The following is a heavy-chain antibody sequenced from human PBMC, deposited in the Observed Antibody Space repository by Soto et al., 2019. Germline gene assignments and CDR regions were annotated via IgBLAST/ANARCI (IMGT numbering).Heavy chain of an antibody. CDR2: IKPKSGGT. CDR1: GYTFTGYY. V-gene: IGHV1-2*04. Sequence: ASVKVSCKASGYTFTGYYMHWVRQAPGQRLERMGKIKPKSGGTNYAQKFQGWVTMTRDTSISTAYLELSRLRSDDTAVYFCARETDYDFWSGYYSRRTLGYWGQGTLVTVSS. J-gene: IGHJ4*02. CDR3: ARETDYDFWSGYYSRRTLGY. D-gene: IGHD3-3*01.